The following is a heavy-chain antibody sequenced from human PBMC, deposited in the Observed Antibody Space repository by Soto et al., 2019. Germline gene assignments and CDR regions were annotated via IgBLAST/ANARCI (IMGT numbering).Heavy chain of an antibody. J-gene: IGHJ4*02. CDR2: IYYSGST. D-gene: IGHD3-10*01. V-gene: IGHV4-61*08. CDR1: GGSVSSGVYY. Sequence: SETLSLTCAVSGGSVSSGVYYWSWIRQPPGKGLEWIGYIYYSGSTNNNPSLKSRVTISVDTSKNQFSLKLSSVTAADTAVYYCARHNYGSGSTYFDYWGQGTLVTVSS. CDR3: ARHNYGSGSTYFDY.